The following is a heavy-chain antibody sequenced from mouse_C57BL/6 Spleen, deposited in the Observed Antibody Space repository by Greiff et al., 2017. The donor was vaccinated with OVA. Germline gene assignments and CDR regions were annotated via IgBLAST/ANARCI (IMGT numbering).Heavy chain of an antibody. V-gene: IGHV5-6*01. Sequence: EVQLVESGGDLVKPGGSLKLSCAASGFTFSSYGMSWVRQTPDKRLEWVATISSGGSYTYYPDSVKGRFTISRDNAKNTLYLQMSSLKSEDTAMYYCARGGGKHYFDYWGQGTTLTVSS. CDR3: ARGGGKHYFDY. CDR1: GFTFSSYG. CDR2: ISSGGSYT. D-gene: IGHD2-1*01. J-gene: IGHJ2*01.